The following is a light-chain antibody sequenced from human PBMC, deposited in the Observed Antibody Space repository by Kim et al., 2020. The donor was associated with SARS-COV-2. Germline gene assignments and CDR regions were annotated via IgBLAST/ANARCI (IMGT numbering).Light chain of an antibody. CDR2: DAS. CDR1: QSISSW. J-gene: IGKJ3*01. CDR3: QQYNSFT. V-gene: IGKV1-5*01. Sequence: DIQMTQSPSTLSVSVGDRVTITCRASQSISSWLAWYQQKPGKAPNLLIYDASSLESGVPSRFSGSGSGTEFTLTISSLQPDDSATYYCQQYNSFTFGPGTKVDIK.